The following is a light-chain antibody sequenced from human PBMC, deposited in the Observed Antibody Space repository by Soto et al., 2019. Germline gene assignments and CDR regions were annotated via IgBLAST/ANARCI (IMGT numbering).Light chain of an antibody. J-gene: IGKJ4*01. CDR3: QQVNYYPFT. Sequence: DIHLTQSPSLLSASVGDRVTITCRARQGISQYGAWYQQKPGKAPKLLVYAAVVLQDGVPSRFSGTESATEFILIINGLQPEDFATYYCQQVNYYPFTFGGGTRVEIK. V-gene: IGKV1-9*01. CDR1: QGISQY. CDR2: AAV.